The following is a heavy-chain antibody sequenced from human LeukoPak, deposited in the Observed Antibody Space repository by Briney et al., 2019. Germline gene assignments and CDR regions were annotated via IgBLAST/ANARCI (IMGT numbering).Heavy chain of an antibody. CDR3: AARDNGNDLLSYHAMDV. J-gene: IGHJ6*04. CDR2: IMPVLDTG. Sequence: SVKVSCKASGGSFRRYAFAWVRQAPGQGLEWMGGIMPVLDTGSYAQGFQGRATITADRSTSTAYMELRSLRPEDTALYYCAARDNGNDLLSYHAMDVWGNGTTVTVSS. D-gene: IGHD1-1*01. CDR1: GGSFRRYA. V-gene: IGHV1-69*06.